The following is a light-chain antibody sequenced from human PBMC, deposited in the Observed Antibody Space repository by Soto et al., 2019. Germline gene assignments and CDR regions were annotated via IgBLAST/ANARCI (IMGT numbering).Light chain of an antibody. J-gene: IGLJ3*02. V-gene: IGLV2-11*01. CDR2: DVS. Sequence: LTQPRSVSGSPGQSVTISCTGTSSDVGGYNFVSWYQQYPGKAPKLIVYDVSKRPSGVPDRFSGSKSGNTASLTISGLQAEDEADYYCCSYAGSYTLWVFGGGTKVTVL. CDR1: SSDVGGYNF. CDR3: CSYAGSYTLWV.